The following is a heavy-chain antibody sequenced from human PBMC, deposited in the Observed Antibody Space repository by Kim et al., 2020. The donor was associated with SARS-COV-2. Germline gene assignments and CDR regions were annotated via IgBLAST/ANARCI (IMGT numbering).Heavy chain of an antibody. CDR1: GGSISSSSYY. CDR2: IYYSGST. CDR3: ARIGPGDMFDY. J-gene: IGHJ4*02. V-gene: IGHV4-39*01. Sequence: SETLSLTCTVSGGSISSSSYYWGWIRQPPGKGLEWIGSIYYSGSTYYNPSLKSRVTISVDTSKNQFSLKLSSVTAADTAVYYCARIGPGDMFDYWGQGTLVTVSS. D-gene: IGHD7-27*01.